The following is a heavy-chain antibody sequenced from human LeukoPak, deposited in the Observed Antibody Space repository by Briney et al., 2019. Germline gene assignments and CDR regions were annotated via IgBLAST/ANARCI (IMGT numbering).Heavy chain of an antibody. J-gene: IGHJ6*02. Sequence: PGGSLRLSCAASGFTFNTYAMTWVRHAPGKGLERVSSLSGNSAFIYYADSVRGRFTISGDNAKNSLYLQMNSLRAEDTAVYYCARPLAITMVRGVIITDYYYYGMDVWGQGTTVTVSS. CDR3: ARPLAITMVRGVIITDYYYYGMDV. V-gene: IGHV3-21*01. CDR1: GFTFNTYA. CDR2: LSGNSAFI. D-gene: IGHD3-10*01.